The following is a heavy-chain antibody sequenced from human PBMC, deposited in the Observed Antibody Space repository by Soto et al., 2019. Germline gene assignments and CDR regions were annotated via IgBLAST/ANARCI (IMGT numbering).Heavy chain of an antibody. CDR2: INAGNGNT. CDR3: AGDLRRGGVGYGMDI. D-gene: IGHD3-16*01. Sequence: QVELVQSGAEVKKPGASVKISCKASGFAFTRYAIHWVRQAPGQRLEWMGWINAGNGNTKYSHKLQGSVTITRDTSASTAYMELSGLRSEDTAVCYCAGDLRRGGVGYGMDIWGQGTTVTVS. J-gene: IGHJ6*02. CDR1: GFAFTRYA. V-gene: IGHV1-3*01.